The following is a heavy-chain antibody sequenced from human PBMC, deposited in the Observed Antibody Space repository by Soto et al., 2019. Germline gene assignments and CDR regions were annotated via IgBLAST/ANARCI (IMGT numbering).Heavy chain of an antibody. V-gene: IGHV3-23*01. CDR1: GFTFSSYS. Sequence: EVKLLESGGGLIQRGGALRLSCAASGFTFSSYSMSWVRQAPGKGLEWVAGIGGSGSPTYYADSVKGRFIISRDNSRNTLYLQMNSLTGEDTAVLYCALDLGRSGSYYWGQGTLVTVSS. D-gene: IGHD1-26*01. CDR3: ALDLGRSGSYY. CDR2: IGGSGSPT. J-gene: IGHJ4*02.